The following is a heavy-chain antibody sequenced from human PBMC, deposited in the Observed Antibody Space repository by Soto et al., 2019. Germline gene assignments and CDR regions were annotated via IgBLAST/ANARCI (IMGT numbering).Heavy chain of an antibody. V-gene: IGHV5-51*01. CDR2: IYPGDSDT. J-gene: IGHJ4*02. CDR3: ARHGERCGELFYY. Sequence: GESLKISCKGSGYSFTSYWIGWVRQMPGKGLEWMGIIYPGDSDTRYSPSFQGQVTISADKSVSTAYLQWSSLRASDTAMYYCARHGERCGELFYYWGQGTLVTVSS. CDR1: GYSFTSYW. D-gene: IGHD3-10*01.